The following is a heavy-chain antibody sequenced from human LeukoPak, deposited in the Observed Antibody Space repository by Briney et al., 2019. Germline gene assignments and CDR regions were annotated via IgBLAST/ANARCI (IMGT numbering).Heavy chain of an antibody. V-gene: IGHV3-30*04. J-gene: IGHJ4*02. CDR1: GFTFSSYA. CDR2: ISYDGSNK. CDR3: ARVPSGISNPFDY. Sequence: GSLRLSCAASGFTFSSYAMHWVRQAPGKGLEWVAVISYDGSNKYYADSVKGRFTISRDNSKNTLYLQMNSLRAEDTAVYYCARVPSGISNPFDYWGQGTLVTVSS. D-gene: IGHD1-1*01.